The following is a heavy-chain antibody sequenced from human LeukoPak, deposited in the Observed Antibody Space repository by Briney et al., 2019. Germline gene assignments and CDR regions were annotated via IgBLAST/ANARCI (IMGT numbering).Heavy chain of an antibody. D-gene: IGHD2-2*01. Sequence: SETLSLTCTVSGGSVSSYYWSWIRRPPGRGLEWIAYLSHSGSSDSNPSLTSRVTTLVDTSKNQFSLKLTSVTAADTVVYYCARARYADAWYAFDIWGHGTMVTVSS. CDR2: LSHSGSS. V-gene: IGHV4-59*02. CDR1: GGSVSSYY. CDR3: ARARYADAWYAFDI. J-gene: IGHJ3*02.